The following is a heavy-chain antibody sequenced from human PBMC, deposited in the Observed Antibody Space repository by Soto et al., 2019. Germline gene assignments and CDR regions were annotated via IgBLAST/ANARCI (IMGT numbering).Heavy chain of an antibody. J-gene: IGHJ4*02. Sequence: EVQLVESGGGLVQPGGSLRLSCAASGFTVSRMSWMRQAPGTGLKWVSVIYSDFGTSYTDSVKGRFSISRDNSKNTLYLQMNSLRVEDTAVYYCVREREGDGYAELWGQGTLVTVSS. CDR3: VREREGDGYAEL. V-gene: IGHV3-66*01. CDR1: GFTVSR. D-gene: IGHD5-12*01. CDR2: IYSDFGT.